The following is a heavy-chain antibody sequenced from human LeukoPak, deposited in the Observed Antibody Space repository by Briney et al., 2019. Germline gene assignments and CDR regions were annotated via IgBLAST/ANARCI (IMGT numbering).Heavy chain of an antibody. J-gene: IGHJ4*02. CDR2: ISAYNGNT. V-gene: IGHV1-18*01. D-gene: IGHD6-19*01. CDR1: GYTFTSYG. CDR3: ARGSAAVAVNSFDY. Sequence: ASVKVSCTASGYTFTSYGISWVRQAPGQGLEWMGWISAYNGNTNYAQKLQGRVTMTTDTSTSTAYMELRSLRSDDTAVYYCARGSAAVAVNSFDYWGQGTLVTVSS.